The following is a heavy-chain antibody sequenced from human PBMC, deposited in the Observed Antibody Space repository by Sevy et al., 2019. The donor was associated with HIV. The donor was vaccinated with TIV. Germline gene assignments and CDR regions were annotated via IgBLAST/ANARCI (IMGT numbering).Heavy chain of an antibody. CDR3: ARDGIKYGDYLNWFDP. CDR2: IYTSGST. Sequence: SETLSLTCTVSGNSISSYYWSWIRQPAGKGLEWIGRIYTSGSTNYNPSLKSRVTMSIDTSKNQFSLKLRSVTAADTAVYYCARDGIKYGDYLNWFDPWAQGTLVTVSS. D-gene: IGHD4-17*01. V-gene: IGHV4-4*07. J-gene: IGHJ5*02. CDR1: GNSISSYY.